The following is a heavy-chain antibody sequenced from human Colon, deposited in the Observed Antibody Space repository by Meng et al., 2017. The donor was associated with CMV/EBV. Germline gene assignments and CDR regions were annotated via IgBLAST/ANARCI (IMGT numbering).Heavy chain of an antibody. CDR2: IYHSGST. Sequence: VQGSEAGPVLLRPSGPLPRTCVVSGGSIVSSNWWSWVRQPPGKGLEWIGEIYHSGSTNYNLSLKSRVTISVDKSKNQFSLKLSSVTAADTAVYYCARDLGAGYNWNYGYNWFDPWGQGTLVTVSS. J-gene: IGHJ5*02. CDR3: ARDLGAGYNWNYGYNWFDP. D-gene: IGHD1-7*01. V-gene: IGHV4-4*02. CDR1: GGSIVSSNW.